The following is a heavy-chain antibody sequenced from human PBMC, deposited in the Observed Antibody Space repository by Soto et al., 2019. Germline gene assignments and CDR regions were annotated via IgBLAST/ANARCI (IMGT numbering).Heavy chain of an antibody. D-gene: IGHD2-21*01. J-gene: IGHJ2*01. V-gene: IGHV4-30-2*01. CDR2: IYHSGST. CDR1: GGSISSGGYS. Sequence: QLQLQESGSGLVKPSQTLSLTCAVSGGSISSGGYSWSWIRQPPGKGLEWIGYIYHSGSTYYNPSLKCRVTISVDRSKNQFSLKLSSVTAADTAVYYCAREPDSAEYWYFDLWGRGTLVTVSS. CDR3: AREPDSAEYWYFDL.